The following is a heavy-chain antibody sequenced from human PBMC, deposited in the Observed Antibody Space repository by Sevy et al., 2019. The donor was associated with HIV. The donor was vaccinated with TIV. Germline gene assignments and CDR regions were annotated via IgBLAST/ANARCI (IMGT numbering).Heavy chain of an antibody. CDR1: GYTLNEIS. Sequence: ASVKVSCKVSGYTLNEISMHWVRLAPGKGLEWMGSFDPEDDETFYAQKFQGRVTMTEDTSTDTAYMELSSLRFEDTAVYYCAITKDYYDSSGSPFDYWGQGTLVTVSS. J-gene: IGHJ4*02. CDR3: AITKDYYDSSGSPFDY. V-gene: IGHV1-24*01. CDR2: FDPEDDET. D-gene: IGHD3-22*01.